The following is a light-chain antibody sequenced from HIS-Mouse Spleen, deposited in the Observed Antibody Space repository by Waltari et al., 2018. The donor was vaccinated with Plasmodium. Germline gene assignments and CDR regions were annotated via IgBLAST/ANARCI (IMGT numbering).Light chain of an antibody. CDR3: QQYYSTPPYT. J-gene: IGKJ2*01. CDR2: WAS. Sequence: DIVMTQSPDSLAVSLGERATINCKSSQSVLYSSNNKNYLAWYQQKPGQPPNLLSYWASTRESGVPDRFSGSGSGTDFTLTISSLQAEDVAVYYCQQYYSTPPYTFGQGTKLEIK. CDR1: QSVLYSSNNKNY. V-gene: IGKV4-1*01.